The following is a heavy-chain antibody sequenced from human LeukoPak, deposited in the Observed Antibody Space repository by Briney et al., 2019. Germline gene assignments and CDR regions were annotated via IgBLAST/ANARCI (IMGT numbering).Heavy chain of an antibody. CDR3: AKLRSTYYYDSSGYDAFDI. D-gene: IGHD3-22*01. CDR1: GYSFTSYA. Sequence: GASVKVSCKASGYSFTSYAMNWVRQAPGQGLEWMGWINTNTGNPTYGQGFSGRFVFSLDTSVSTAYLQISSLKAEDTAVYYCAKLRSTYYYDSSGYDAFDIWGQGTMVTVSS. V-gene: IGHV7-4-1*02. CDR2: INTNTGNP. J-gene: IGHJ3*02.